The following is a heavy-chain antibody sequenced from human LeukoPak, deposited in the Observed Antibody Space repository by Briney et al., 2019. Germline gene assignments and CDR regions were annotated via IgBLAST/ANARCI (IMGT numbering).Heavy chain of an antibody. J-gene: IGHJ5*02. CDR3: ARGFSYYYDSSGYYP. Sequence: GGSLRLSCAASGSTFSSYAMSRVRQAPGKGLEWVSYISSSGSTIYYADSVKGRFTISRDNAKNSLYLQMNSLRAEDTAVYYCARGFSYYYDSSGYYPWGQGTLVTASS. CDR2: ISSSGSTI. D-gene: IGHD3-22*01. V-gene: IGHV3-48*04. CDR1: GSTFSSYA.